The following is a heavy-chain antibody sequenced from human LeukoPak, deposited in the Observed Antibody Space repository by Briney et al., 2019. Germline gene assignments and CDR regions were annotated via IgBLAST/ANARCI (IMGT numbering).Heavy chain of an antibody. CDR1: GFTFSDAW. CDR2: ISSSSSYT. J-gene: IGHJ4*02. Sequence: GGSLRLSCAASGFTFSDAWMSWIRQAPGKGLEWVSYISSSSSYTNYADSVKGRFTISRDNAKNSLYLQMNSLRAEDTAVYYCARVQGGLGELSPFDYWGQGTLVTVSS. V-gene: IGHV3-11*05. CDR3: ARVQGGLGELSPFDY. D-gene: IGHD3-16*02.